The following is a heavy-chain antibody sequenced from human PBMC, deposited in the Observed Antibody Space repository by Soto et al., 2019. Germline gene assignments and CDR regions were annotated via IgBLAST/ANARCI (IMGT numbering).Heavy chain of an antibody. CDR3: ARDVFYDSSGYYPVGYYYYGMDV. J-gene: IGHJ6*02. V-gene: IGHV3-33*01. D-gene: IGHD3-22*01. CDR2: IWYDGSNK. CDR1: GFTFSSYG. Sequence: QVQLVESGGGVVQPGRSLRLSCAASGFTFSSYGMHWVRQAPGKGLEWVAVIWYDGSNKYYADSVKGRFTISRDNSKNTLYLQMNSLRAEDTAVYYCARDVFYDSSGYYPVGYYYYGMDVWGQGTTVTVS.